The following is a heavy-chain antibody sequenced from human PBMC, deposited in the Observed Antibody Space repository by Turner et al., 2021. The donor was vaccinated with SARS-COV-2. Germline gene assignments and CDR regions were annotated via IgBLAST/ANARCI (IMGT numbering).Heavy chain of an antibody. V-gene: IGHV4-39*01. J-gene: IGHJ4*02. Sequence: QLQLLESGPGLVKPSETLSLTCTVSGGSISSSSYYWGWIRQPPGKGLEWIGNIYYIGSTYYNPSLKSRVTISVDTSKNQFSLKLSSVTAADTAVFYCARQVRGYSYAFSFDYWGQGTLVTVSS. CDR3: ARQVRGYSYAFSFDY. CDR1: GGSISSSSYY. CDR2: IYYIGST. D-gene: IGHD5-18*01.